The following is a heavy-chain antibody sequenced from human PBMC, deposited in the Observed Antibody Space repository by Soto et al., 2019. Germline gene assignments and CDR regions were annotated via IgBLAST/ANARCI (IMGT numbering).Heavy chain of an antibody. Sequence: QVQLVESGGGVVQPGRSLRLSCAASGFTFSNYGMHWVRQAPGKGLEWVAIISYDGDNEHYAVSVRGRFTISRDNSKNTLYLQTSSLRQEDTAVYYCAKDGGPVYCNSPGCSAKHFDYWGQGTLVTVSS. D-gene: IGHD2-2*01. CDR2: ISYDGDNE. J-gene: IGHJ4*02. V-gene: IGHV3-30*18. CDR1: GFTFSNYG. CDR3: AKDGGPVYCNSPGCSAKHFDY.